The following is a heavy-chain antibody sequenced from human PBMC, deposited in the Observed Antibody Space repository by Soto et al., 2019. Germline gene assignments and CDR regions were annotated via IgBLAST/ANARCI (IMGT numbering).Heavy chain of an antibody. V-gene: IGHV3-74*01. J-gene: IGHJ6*03. CDR1: GFTFSSYW. CDR2: INSDGSST. Sequence: GGSLRLSCAASGFTFSSYWMHWVRQAPGKGLVWVSRINSDGSSTSYADSVKGRFTISRDNAKNTLYLQMNSLRAEDTAVYYCAREALTMVRGPSSSYYYYYYMDVWGKGTTVTVS. CDR3: AREALTMVRGPSSSYYYYYYMDV. D-gene: IGHD3-10*01.